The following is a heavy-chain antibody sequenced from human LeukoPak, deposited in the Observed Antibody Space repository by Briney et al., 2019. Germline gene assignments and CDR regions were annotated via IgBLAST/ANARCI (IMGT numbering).Heavy chain of an antibody. D-gene: IGHD3-10*01. CDR1: GFTFSTSG. CDR2: ISSSSSTI. Sequence: GGSLRLSCAASGFTFSTSGMTWVRQAPGKGLEWVSYISSSSSTIYYADSVKGRFTISRDNAKNSLYLQMNSLRAEDTAVYYCARLSSTQYYYGSGTYYLYFDDWGQGTLVTVSS. CDR3: ARLSSTQYYYGSGTYYLYFDD. J-gene: IGHJ4*02. V-gene: IGHV3-48*04.